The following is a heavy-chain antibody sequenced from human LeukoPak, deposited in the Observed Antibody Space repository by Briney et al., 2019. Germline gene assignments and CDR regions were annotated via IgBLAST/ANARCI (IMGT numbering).Heavy chain of an antibody. CDR1: GFTFSESW. CDR3: TKALDF. J-gene: IGHJ4*02. Sequence: GGSLRLSCAVSGFTFSESWMDWVRQAPGKGLEWVANINQDGTVTYYVDSAKGRFTISRDNAKNSLYLQMDSLRVEDTAIYYCTKALDFWGQGSLVTVSS. V-gene: IGHV3-7*01. CDR2: INQDGTVT.